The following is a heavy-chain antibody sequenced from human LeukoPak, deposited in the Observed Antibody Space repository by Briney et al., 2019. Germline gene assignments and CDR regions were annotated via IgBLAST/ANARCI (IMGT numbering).Heavy chain of an antibody. CDR2: ISAYNGNT. D-gene: IGHD3-3*01. CDR1: GYTFTSYG. Sequence: ASVKVSCKASGYTFTSYGISWVRQAPGQGLEWMGWISAYNGNTNYAQRLQGRVTMTTDTSTSTAYMELRSLRSDDTAVYFCARDNQALQGVVTISFYYYYMDVWGKGTTVTVSS. J-gene: IGHJ6*03. V-gene: IGHV1-18*01. CDR3: ARDNQALQGVVTISFYYYYMDV.